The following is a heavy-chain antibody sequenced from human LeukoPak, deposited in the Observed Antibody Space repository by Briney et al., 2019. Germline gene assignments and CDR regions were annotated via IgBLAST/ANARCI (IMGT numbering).Heavy chain of an antibody. CDR3: ARDSGDAFDI. Sequence: ASVKVSCKTSGGTFSSYAISWVRQAPGQGLEWMGGIIPIFGTANYAQKFQGRVTITADESTSTAYMELSSLRSEDTAVYYCARDSGDAFDIWGQGTMVTVSS. CDR2: IIPIFGTA. V-gene: IGHV1-69*13. J-gene: IGHJ3*02. D-gene: IGHD3-10*01. CDR1: GGTFSSYA.